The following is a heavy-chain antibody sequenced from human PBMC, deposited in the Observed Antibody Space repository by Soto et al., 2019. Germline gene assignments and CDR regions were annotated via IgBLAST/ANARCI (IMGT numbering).Heavy chain of an antibody. CDR2: IYYSGST. CDR1: GGSISSYY. V-gene: IGHV4-59*08. J-gene: IGHJ4*02. Sequence: PSETLSLTCTVSGGSISSYYWSWIRQPPGKGLEWIGYIYYSGSTNYNPSLKSRVTISVDTSKNQFSLKLSSVTAADTAVYYCAKHASDIAVAVFFXYWGQGTLVTVSS. CDR3: AKHASDIAVAVFFXY. D-gene: IGHD6-19*01.